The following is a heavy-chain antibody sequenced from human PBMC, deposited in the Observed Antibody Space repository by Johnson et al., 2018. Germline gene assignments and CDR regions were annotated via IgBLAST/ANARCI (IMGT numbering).Heavy chain of an antibody. CDR3: ARDTRGVNSSPRSAFDI. CDR1: GFTFSSYA. CDR2: ISYDGSNK. J-gene: IGHJ3*02. V-gene: IGHV3-30-3*01. D-gene: IGHD6-13*01. Sequence: QVQLVQSGGGVVQXGRSLRLSCAASGFTFSSYAMHWVRQAPGKGLEWVAVISYDGSNKYYADSVKGRFTISRDNSKNTLYLQMNSLRAEDTAVYYCARDTRGVNSSPRSAFDIWGQGTMVTVSS.